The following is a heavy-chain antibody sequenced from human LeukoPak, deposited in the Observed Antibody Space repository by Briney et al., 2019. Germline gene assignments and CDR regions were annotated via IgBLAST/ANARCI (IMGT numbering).Heavy chain of an antibody. CDR2: IYYSGST. V-gene: IGHV4-31*03. J-gene: IGHJ4*02. CDR1: GDSITSAGSY. CDR3: ARDRAFDY. Sequence: SQTLFLTCSVSGDSITSAGSYWTWIRQHPGKGLEWIGYIYYSGSTNYNPSLKSRVTISVDTSKNQFSLKLSSVTAADTAVYYCARDRAFDYWGQGTLVTVSS.